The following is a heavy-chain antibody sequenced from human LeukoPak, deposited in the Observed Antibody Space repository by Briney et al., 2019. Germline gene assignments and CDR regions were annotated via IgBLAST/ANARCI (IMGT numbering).Heavy chain of an antibody. J-gene: IGHJ3*02. CDR1: GYTFTNYY. CDR3: ARDGHRRYYYDSSGRENAFDI. CDR2: INPRGGST. D-gene: IGHD3-22*01. Sequence: RASVKVSCTASGYTFTNYYMHWVRQAPGQGLEWMGLINPRGGSTSYAQKFQGRVTMTTNTSTSTAYMELRSLRSDDTAVYYCARDGHRRYYYDSSGRENAFDIWGQGTMVTVSS. V-gene: IGHV1-46*01.